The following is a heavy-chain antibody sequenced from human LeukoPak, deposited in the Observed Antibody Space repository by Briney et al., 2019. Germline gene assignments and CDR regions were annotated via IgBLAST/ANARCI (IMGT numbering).Heavy chain of an antibody. D-gene: IGHD3-22*01. V-gene: IGHV3-23*01. CDR1: GFTSSSYA. J-gene: IGHJ4*02. CDR3: AKGGHSVIVVKIDY. Sequence: QPGGSLRLSCAASGFTSSSYAISWVRPAPEKGLEWVSAISGSGGSTYYADSVRGRFTISRDNSKNTLYLQMNSLRAEDTGEYYCAKGGHSVIVVKIDYWGQGTLVTVSS. CDR2: ISGSGGST.